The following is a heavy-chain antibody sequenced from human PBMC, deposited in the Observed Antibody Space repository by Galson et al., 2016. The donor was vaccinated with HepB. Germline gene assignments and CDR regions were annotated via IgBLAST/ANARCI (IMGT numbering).Heavy chain of an antibody. CDR3: ARDYSSSGWYSEYYFDY. CDR1: GFSFSNYG. D-gene: IGHD6-19*01. CDR2: IWYDGSNK. V-gene: IGHV3-33*01. J-gene: IGHJ4*02. Sequence: SLRLSCAASGFSFSNYGMHWVRQAPGKGLEWVAVIWYDGSNKYSSDSVKGRFTISRDDSKNTVYLQMNSLRAEDTAVYYWARDYSSSGWYSEYYFDYWGQGTLVTVSS.